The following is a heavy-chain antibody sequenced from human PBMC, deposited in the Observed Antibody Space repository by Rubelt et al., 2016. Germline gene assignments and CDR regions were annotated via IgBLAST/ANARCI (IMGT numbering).Heavy chain of an antibody. D-gene: IGHD2-21*02. J-gene: IGHJ4*02. V-gene: IGHV3-48*04. CDR3: ATHPVETATKYHFDY. CDR2: ISGGMETI. CDR1: GFTFSSYS. Sequence: LVQPGESLRLSCEGSGFTFSSYSTDWVRQVPGKGLEWISYISGGMETIYYADSVRGRFTISRDNAKNSLYLQMDSLRAEDTAVYYCATHPVETATKYHFDYWGQGTLVTVSS.